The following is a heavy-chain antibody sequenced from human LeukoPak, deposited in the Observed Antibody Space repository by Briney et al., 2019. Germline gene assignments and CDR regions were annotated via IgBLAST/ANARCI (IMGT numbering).Heavy chain of an antibody. Sequence: SVKVSCKASGGTFSSFAISWVRQAPGQGLEWMGGIIPIFGTANYAQKFQGRVTITADESTSTAYMELSSLRSEDTAMYYCARGHYYDSEYYFDYWGQGTLVTVSS. CDR2: IIPIFGTA. D-gene: IGHD3-22*01. J-gene: IGHJ4*02. CDR3: ARGHYYDSEYYFDY. CDR1: GGTFSSFA. V-gene: IGHV1-69*13.